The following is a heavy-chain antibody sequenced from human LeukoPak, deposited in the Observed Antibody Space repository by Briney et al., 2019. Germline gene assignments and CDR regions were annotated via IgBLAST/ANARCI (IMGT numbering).Heavy chain of an antibody. J-gene: IGHJ4*02. CDR1: GFTFSSYA. CDR3: AKAPREEATIPNFDY. CDR2: ISGSGGST. D-gene: IGHD5-12*01. Sequence: PGGSLRLSCAASGFTFSSYAMSWVRQAPGRGLEWVSAISGSGGSTYYADSVKGRFTISRDNSKNTLYLQMNSLRAEDTAVYYCAKAPREEATIPNFDYWGQGTLVTVSS. V-gene: IGHV3-23*01.